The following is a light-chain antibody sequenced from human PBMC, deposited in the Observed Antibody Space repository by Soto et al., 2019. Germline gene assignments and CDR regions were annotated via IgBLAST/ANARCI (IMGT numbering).Light chain of an antibody. J-gene: IGLJ1*01. Sequence: QSVLTQPASVSGSPGQSITISCTGTSSDVGGYDFVSWYQHHPGKAPKLMIYEVSTRPSGVSNRFSGSKSGNTASLTISGLQAADEADYYCSLYTSENTYVFGTGTKVTVL. V-gene: IGLV2-14*01. CDR1: SSDVGGYDF. CDR3: SLYTSENTYV. CDR2: EVS.